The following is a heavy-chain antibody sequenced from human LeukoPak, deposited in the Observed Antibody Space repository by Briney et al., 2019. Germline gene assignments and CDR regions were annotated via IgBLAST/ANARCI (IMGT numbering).Heavy chain of an antibody. CDR3: AKDLEDIVATNTPFYGMDV. D-gene: IGHD5-12*01. CDR1: GFTFSSYA. V-gene: IGHV3-23*01. J-gene: IGHJ6*02. CDR2: ISGSGGST. Sequence: GGSLRLSCAASGFTFSSYAMSWVRQAPGKGLEWVSAISGSGGSTYYADSVKGRFTISRDNSKNTPYLQMNSLRAEDTAVYYCAKDLEDIVATNTPFYGMDVWGQGTTVTVSS.